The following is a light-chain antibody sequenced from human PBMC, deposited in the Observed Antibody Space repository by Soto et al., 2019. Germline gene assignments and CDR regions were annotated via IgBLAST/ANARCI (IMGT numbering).Light chain of an antibody. Sequence: EIVLTQSPGSLSLSPGERVTLSCRASQSVDSRFFAWYQQRPGQAPRLLIYGASRRATGIPERFTCSGSGTDFTLTLSGLEPEDFAVYYCQQYASSLTFGLGTKVEIK. J-gene: IGKJ1*01. CDR1: QSVDSRF. CDR2: GAS. CDR3: QQYASSLT. V-gene: IGKV3-20*01.